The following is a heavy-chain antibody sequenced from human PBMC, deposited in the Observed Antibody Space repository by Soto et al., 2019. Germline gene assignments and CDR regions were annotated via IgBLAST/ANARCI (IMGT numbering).Heavy chain of an antibody. V-gene: IGHV3-23*01. CDR2: ISGSGGST. D-gene: IGHD3-3*01. CDR3: AKGIGATGTYYDYPMY. Sequence: GGSLRLSCAASGFTFSSYAMSWVRQAPGKGLEWVSAISGSGGSTYYADSVKGRFTISRDNSKNTLYLQMNSLRAEDTAVYYCAKGIGATGTYYDYPMYWGQGTLVTVSS. CDR1: GFTFSSYA. J-gene: IGHJ4*02.